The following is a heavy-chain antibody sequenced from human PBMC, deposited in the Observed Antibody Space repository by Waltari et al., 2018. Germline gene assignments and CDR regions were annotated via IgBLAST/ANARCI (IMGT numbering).Heavy chain of an antibody. CDR1: GGTLSSYT. CDR3: ARSGEMKGTVDY. D-gene: IGHD1-1*01. CDR2: IIPFLGIS. V-gene: IGHV1-69*02. J-gene: IGHJ4*02. Sequence: QVQLVQSGAEVKKPGSSVKVSCKASGGTLSSYTVTWVRKAPGQGLEWMGSIIPFLGISKYAQSLQARLTITVDQSTNTGYMELKSLRPEDTGVYYCARSGEMKGTVDYWGQGTLVTVSS.